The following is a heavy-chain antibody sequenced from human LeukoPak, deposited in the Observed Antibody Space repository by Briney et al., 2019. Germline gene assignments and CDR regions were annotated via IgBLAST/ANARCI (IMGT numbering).Heavy chain of an antibody. D-gene: IGHD5-12*01. CDR2: IYTSGST. CDR3: ARVIVATISGFYYYYYMDV. CDR1: GGSISSYY. J-gene: IGHJ6*03. V-gene: IGHV4-4*07. Sequence: SETLSLTCTVSGGSISSYYWSWIRQPAGKGLECIGRIYTSGSTNYNPSLKSRVTVSVDTSKNQFSLKLSSVTAADTAVYYCARVIVATISGFYYYYYMDVWGKGTTVTVSS.